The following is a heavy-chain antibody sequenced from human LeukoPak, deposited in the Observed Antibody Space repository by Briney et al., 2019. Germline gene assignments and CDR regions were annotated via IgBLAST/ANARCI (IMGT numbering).Heavy chain of an antibody. CDR2: IIPIFGTA. J-gene: IGHJ4*02. V-gene: IGHV1-69*13. CDR1: GGTFSSYA. D-gene: IGHD3-22*01. CDR3: ASLPDKYYDSSGYYDG. Sequence: SVKVSCKASGGTFSSYAISWVRQAPGQGLEWMGGIIPIFGTANYAQKFQGRVTITADESTSTAYMELRSLRSEDTAVYYCASLPDKYYDSSGYYDGWGQGTLVTVSS.